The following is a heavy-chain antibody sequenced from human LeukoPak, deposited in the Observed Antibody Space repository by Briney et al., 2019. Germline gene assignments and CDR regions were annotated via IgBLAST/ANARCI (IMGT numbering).Heavy chain of an antibody. J-gene: IGHJ4*02. CDR2: ISSSSSYI. CDR3: AGGGDFDY. Sequence: GGSLRLSCAASGFTFSSYSMNWVRQAPGKGLEWVSSISSSSSYIYYADSVRGRFAISRDNAKNSVNLQMNSLRAEDTAVYFCAGGGDFDYWGQGILVTVSA. V-gene: IGHV3-21*01. D-gene: IGHD3-16*01. CDR1: GFTFSSYS.